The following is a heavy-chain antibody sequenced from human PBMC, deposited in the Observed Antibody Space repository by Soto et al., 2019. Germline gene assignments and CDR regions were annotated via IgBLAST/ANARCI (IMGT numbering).Heavy chain of an antibody. CDR1: GYTFTNYG. Sequence: QVQLVQSGAEVRKPGASVKVSCKTSGYTFTNYGINWVRQAPGQGLEWMGWINGYNGKTNYAQRVQGRVTLTTDTSTTTAYMELRSLRSDDTATYDCARGPDPTYSDHWGQGTLVTVSS. V-gene: IGHV1-18*01. J-gene: IGHJ4*02. CDR2: INGYNGKT. CDR3: ARGPDPTYSDH.